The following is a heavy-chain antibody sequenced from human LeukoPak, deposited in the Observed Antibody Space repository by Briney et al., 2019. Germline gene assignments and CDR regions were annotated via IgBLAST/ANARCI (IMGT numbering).Heavy chain of an antibody. CDR2: IYYSEST. CDR1: GGSISSYY. CDR3: ARQPSNPGYCSAGSCYSWFDL. J-gene: IGHJ5*02. V-gene: IGHV4-59*08. Sequence: SETLSLTCSVSGGSISSYYWRWLRQPPGKGLEWFGYIYYSESTNYNPSLKSRVTISVDTSKNQFSLKLSSVTAADTAVYYCARQPSNPGYCSAGSCYSWFDLWGQGTRVTVSS. D-gene: IGHD2-15*01.